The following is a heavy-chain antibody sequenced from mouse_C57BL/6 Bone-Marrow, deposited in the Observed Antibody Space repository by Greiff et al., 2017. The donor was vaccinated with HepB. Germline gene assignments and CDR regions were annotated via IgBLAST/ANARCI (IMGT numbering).Heavy chain of an antibody. CDR3: ARRGILGPFDY. CDR2: IDTSDSET. J-gene: IGHJ2*01. CDR1: GYTFTSYW. D-gene: IGHD4-1*01. V-gene: IGHV1-52*01. Sequence: QVQLQQPGAELVRPGSSVKLSCKASGYTFTSYWMHWVKQRPIQGLEWIANIDTSDSETYYNQKFKDKATMTIDKSYNTAYMQLSSLTSEDSAVYYCARRGILGPFDYWGQGTTLTVSS.